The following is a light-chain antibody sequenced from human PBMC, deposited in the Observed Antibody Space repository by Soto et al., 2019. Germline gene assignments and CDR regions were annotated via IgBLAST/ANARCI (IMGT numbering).Light chain of an antibody. J-gene: IGLJ1*01. CDR2: DVS. CDR3: GSYTSSSTLYV. Sequence: QSVLTQPASVSGSPGQSITISCTGTKSDVGNYNYVSWYQQHPGKAPKLLIYDVSNRPSGVSNRFSGSKSGNTASLTISGLQAEDEADYYCGSYTSSSTLYVFGTGTKVTVL. V-gene: IGLV2-14*03. CDR1: KSDVGNYNY.